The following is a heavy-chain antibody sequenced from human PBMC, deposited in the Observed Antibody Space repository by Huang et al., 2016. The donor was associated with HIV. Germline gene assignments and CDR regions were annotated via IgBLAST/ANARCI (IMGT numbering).Heavy chain of an antibody. Sequence: QVQLQQWGAGLLKPSETLSLTCAVYGGSFSGYYWRWIRQSPGKGLEWIGEINHSGSTNYTPSLTSRLTISVDTSKNQFSLKLSSVTAADTAVYYCARERMMSWLDDHDAFDIWGQGTMVTVSS. D-gene: IGHD1-1*01. CDR3: ARERMMSWLDDHDAFDI. CDR1: GGSFSGYY. J-gene: IGHJ3*02. CDR2: INHSGST. V-gene: IGHV4-34*01.